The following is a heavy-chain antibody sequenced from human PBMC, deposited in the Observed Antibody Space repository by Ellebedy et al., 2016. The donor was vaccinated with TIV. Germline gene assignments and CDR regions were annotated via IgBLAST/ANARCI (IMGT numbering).Heavy chain of an antibody. Sequence: ASVKVSXXASGYTFTSYYMHWVRQAPGQGLEWMGIINPSGGSTSYAQKFQGRVTMTRDTSTSTVYMELSSLRSEDTAVYHCAKNLISRITIFGVAPPNAFDIWGQGTMVTVSS. D-gene: IGHD3-3*01. J-gene: IGHJ3*02. CDR1: GYTFTSYY. CDR3: AKNLISRITIFGVAPPNAFDI. V-gene: IGHV1-46*03. CDR2: INPSGGST.